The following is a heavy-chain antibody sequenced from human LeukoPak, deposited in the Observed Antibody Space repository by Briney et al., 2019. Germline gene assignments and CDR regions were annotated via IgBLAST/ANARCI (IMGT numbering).Heavy chain of an antibody. Sequence: GASVKVSCKASGHTFTSYDINWVRQATGQGLEWMGWMNPNSGNTGYAQKFQGRVTMTRNTSISTAYMELSSLRSEDTAVYYCARVMRRVGYSSSWYGYWGQGTLVTVSS. CDR3: ARVMRRVGYSSSWYGY. CDR2: MNPNSGNT. D-gene: IGHD6-13*01. J-gene: IGHJ4*02. CDR1: GHTFTSYD. V-gene: IGHV1-8*01.